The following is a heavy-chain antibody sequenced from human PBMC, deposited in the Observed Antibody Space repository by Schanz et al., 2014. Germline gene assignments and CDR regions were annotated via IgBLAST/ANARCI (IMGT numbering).Heavy chain of an antibody. V-gene: IGHV3-48*01. D-gene: IGHD6-13*01. CDR2: IDGKSTTV. Sequence: DVQLLESGGGLVQPGGSLRLSCAASGFTFNSYAMTWVRQAPGKGLEWVSYIDGKSTTVYYADSVKGRFTVSRDNAKNSLYLQMNSLRAEDTAVYYCAREQIMAAAGLVDYWGHGTLVTVSS. J-gene: IGHJ4*01. CDR3: AREQIMAAAGLVDY. CDR1: GFTFNSYA.